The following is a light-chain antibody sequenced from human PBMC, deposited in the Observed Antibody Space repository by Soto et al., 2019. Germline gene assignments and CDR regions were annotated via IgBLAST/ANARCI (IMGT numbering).Light chain of an antibody. CDR1: QSISSW. Sequence: DIQMTQSPSTLSASVGDRVMITCRASQSISSWLAWYQQKPGKAPNLLIYKASSLESGVPSRFRGSGSGTDFTLTISSLQPDDIATYYCQQYNSYSLTFGQGTKVDI. J-gene: IGKJ1*01. V-gene: IGKV1-5*03. CDR2: KAS. CDR3: QQYNSYSLT.